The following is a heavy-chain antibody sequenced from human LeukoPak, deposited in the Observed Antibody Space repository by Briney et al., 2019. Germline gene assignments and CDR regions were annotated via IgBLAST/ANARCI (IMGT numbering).Heavy chain of an antibody. J-gene: IGHJ4*02. D-gene: IGHD3-22*01. Sequence: GGSLRLSCAASGFTFSGSAMHWVRQASGKGLEWVGRIRSKANSYATAYAASVKGRFTISRDDSKNTAYLQMNSLKTEDTAVYYRTSLAANYYDSSGYSRGFDYWGQGTLVTVSS. CDR1: GFTFSGSA. CDR2: IRSKANSYAT. V-gene: IGHV3-73*01. CDR3: TSLAANYYDSSGYSRGFDY.